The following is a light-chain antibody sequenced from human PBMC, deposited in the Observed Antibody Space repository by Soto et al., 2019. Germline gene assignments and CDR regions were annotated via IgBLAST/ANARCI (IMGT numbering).Light chain of an antibody. Sequence: QSVLAQPASVSGSPGQSITISCTGTSSDVGAYIYVSWYQHHPGKAPKVMIYEVTNRPSGVSDRFSGSKSGNTASLTISGLQAEDEADYYCCSYTSSRIYVFGTGNKVTV. V-gene: IGLV2-14*01. J-gene: IGLJ1*01. CDR1: SSDVGAYIY. CDR3: CSYTSSRIYV. CDR2: EVT.